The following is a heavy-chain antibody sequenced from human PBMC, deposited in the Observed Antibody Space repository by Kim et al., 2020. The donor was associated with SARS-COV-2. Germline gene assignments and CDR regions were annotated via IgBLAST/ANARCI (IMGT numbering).Heavy chain of an antibody. D-gene: IGHD6-13*01. Sequence: GGSLRLSCAASGFIFDDYAMHRVRQAPGKGLEWVSPIAWDGGSTSYADSVKGRFPISRDNRKHFLFLQMYILINEDTAVYYCARVAPLSSWYSAEYFMH. CDR1: GFIFDDYA. V-gene: IGHV3-43*01. J-gene: IGHJ1*01. CDR2: IAWDGGST. CDR3: ARVAPLSSWYSAEYFMH.